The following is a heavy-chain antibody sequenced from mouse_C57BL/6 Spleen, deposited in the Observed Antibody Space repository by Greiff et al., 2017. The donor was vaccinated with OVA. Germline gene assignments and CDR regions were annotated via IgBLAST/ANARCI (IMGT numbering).Heavy chain of an antibody. CDR3: AREEGYGSSYDYFDY. V-gene: IGHV3-6*01. D-gene: IGHD1-1*01. CDR1: GYSITSGYY. Sequence: EVKLQESGPGLVKPSQSLSLTCSVTGYSITSGYYWNWIRQFPGNKLEWMGYISYDGSNNYNPSLKNRISITRDTSKNQFFLKLNSVTTEDTATYYCAREEGYGSSYDYFDYWGQGTTLTVSS. J-gene: IGHJ2*01. CDR2: ISYDGSN.